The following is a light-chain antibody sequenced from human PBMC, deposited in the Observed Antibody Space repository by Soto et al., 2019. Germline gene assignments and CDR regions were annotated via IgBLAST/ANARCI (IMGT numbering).Light chain of an antibody. CDR1: QSISSW. Sequence: DIQMTQSPSTLSASVGDRVTITCRASQSISSWLAWYQQKPGKAPKLLIYDASSLESGVPSRFSGSGSGTESTLTISSLQPDDFVTYYCQQYNSYTWTFGQGTKVDIK. J-gene: IGKJ1*01. CDR3: QQYNSYTWT. CDR2: DAS. V-gene: IGKV1-5*01.